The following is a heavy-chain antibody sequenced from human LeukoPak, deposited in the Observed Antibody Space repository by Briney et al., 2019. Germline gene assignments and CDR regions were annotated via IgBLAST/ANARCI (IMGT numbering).Heavy chain of an antibody. D-gene: IGHD5-12*01. CDR2: ISGYNGNT. CDR1: GYTLTELS. V-gene: IGHV1-18*01. Sequence: GASVKVSCKVSGYTLTELSMHWVRQAPGKGLEWMGWISGYNGNTNYAQKLQGRVTMTTDTSTSTAYMELRSLRSDDTAVYYCARGSRGGYSGFLDYWGQGTLVTVSS. J-gene: IGHJ4*02. CDR3: ARGSRGGYSGFLDY.